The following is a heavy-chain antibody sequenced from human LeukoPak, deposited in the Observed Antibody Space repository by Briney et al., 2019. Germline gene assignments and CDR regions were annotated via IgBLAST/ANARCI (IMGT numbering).Heavy chain of an antibody. CDR2: IIPIFGTA. J-gene: IGHJ5*02. D-gene: IGHD1-26*01. V-gene: IGHV1-69*05. CDR3: ARDNSVGDVAWWFDP. Sequence: SVKVSCKASGGTFGSYAISWVRQAPGQGLEWMGGIIPIFGTANYAQKFQGRVTMTRDMSTTTDYMELSSLRSEDTAVYYCARDNSVGDVAWWFDPWGQGTLVTVSS. CDR1: GGTFGSYA.